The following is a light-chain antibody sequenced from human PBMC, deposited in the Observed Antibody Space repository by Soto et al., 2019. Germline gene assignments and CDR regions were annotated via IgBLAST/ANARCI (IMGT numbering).Light chain of an antibody. J-gene: IGKJ5*01. Sequence: ILLTQSPSSLSASVGDRVTITCRASQGISSYLAWYQQKPGQAPKLLIYAASTLQSGVPSRFSGSGSGTDFTLTISSLQPEDFATYYCQQLNTYPLTFGQGTRLEIK. V-gene: IGKV1-9*01. CDR2: AAS. CDR1: QGISSY. CDR3: QQLNTYPLT.